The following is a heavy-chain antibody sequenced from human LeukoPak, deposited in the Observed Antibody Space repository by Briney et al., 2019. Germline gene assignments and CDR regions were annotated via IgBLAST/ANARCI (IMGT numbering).Heavy chain of an antibody. CDR1: GGTFSSYA. CDR2: IIPIFGTA. Sequence: SVKVSCKASGGTFSSYAISWVRQAPGQGLEWMGGIIPIFGTANYAQKFQGRVTITADKSTSTAYMELSSLRSEDTAVYYCAREVAAQVLWLDPWGQGTLVTVSS. V-gene: IGHV1-69*06. D-gene: IGHD2-15*01. J-gene: IGHJ5*02. CDR3: AREVAAQVLWLDP.